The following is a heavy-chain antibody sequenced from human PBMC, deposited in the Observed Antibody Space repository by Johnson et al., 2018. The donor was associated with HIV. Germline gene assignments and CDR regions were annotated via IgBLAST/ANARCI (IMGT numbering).Heavy chain of an antibody. Sequence: QVHLVESGGGVVQPGRSLRLSCAASGFTFSSYGMHWVRQAPGKGLEWVAVIWYDGSNKYYADSVKGRFTISRDNSKNTLYLQMNSLRAEDTALYYCATSGSHFAFDIWGQGTMVTVSS. CDR2: IWYDGSNK. CDR3: ATSGSHFAFDI. J-gene: IGHJ3*02. D-gene: IGHD1-26*01. V-gene: IGHV3-30*19. CDR1: GFTFSSYG.